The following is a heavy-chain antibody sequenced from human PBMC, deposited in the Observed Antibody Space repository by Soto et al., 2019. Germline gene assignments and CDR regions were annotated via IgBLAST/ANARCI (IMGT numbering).Heavy chain of an antibody. CDR1: GGALSYYD. Sequence: PGGSRRVWWGFSGGALSYYDRSGIRQAPGNGVGGVGYITISATTIFYAYSVKVLFTISRDNAKNSLYLQISRMTAEDTAVYYCARDLLPTFATAAYFYYGLDVWGQGPTVTVSS. D-gene: IGHD6-25*01. CDR3: ARDLLPTFATAAYFYYGLDV. V-gene: IGHV3-11*01. CDR2: ITISATTI. J-gene: IGHJ6*02.